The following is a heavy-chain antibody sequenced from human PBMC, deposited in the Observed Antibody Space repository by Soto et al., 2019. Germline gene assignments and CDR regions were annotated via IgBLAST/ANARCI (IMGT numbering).Heavy chain of an antibody. Sequence: GGSLRLSCAASGFTFSNAWMNWVRQAPGKGLEWVGRIKSKTDGGTTDYAAPVKGRFTISRDDSKNTLYLQMNSLKTEDTAVYYCTTRIVVVVAATQTLPMLGIDYWGQGTLVTVSS. CDR1: GFTFSNAW. CDR2: IKSKTDGGTT. D-gene: IGHD2-15*01. CDR3: TTRIVVVVAATQTLPMLGIDY. J-gene: IGHJ4*02. V-gene: IGHV3-15*07.